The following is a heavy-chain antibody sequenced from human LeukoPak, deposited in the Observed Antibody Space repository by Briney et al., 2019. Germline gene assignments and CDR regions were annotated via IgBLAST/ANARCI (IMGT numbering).Heavy chain of an antibody. CDR1: GYNFTGYY. J-gene: IGHJ4*02. CDR3: ARDYGEPTLDY. V-gene: IGHV1-2*02. CDR2: INPNTGGT. D-gene: IGHD4-17*01. Sequence: ASVKVSCKASGYNFTGYYLHWVRQAPGQGLEWMGWINPNTGGTNYAQKFQGRVTMTRDTSISTAYMELSRVRSDDTAMYYCARDYGEPTLDYWGQGTLVTVSS.